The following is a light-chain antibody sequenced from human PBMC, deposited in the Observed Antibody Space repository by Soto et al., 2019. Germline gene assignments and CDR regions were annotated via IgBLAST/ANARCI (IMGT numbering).Light chain of an antibody. CDR1: QALNTR. V-gene: IGKV3-11*01. CDR3: HQSQSWPRT. J-gene: IGKJ1*01. Sequence: EIVLTQSPATLSAFPGDRVTLSCRASQALNTRLAWYQHKPGQAPRLLIYLTSNRAAGVPSRFSAWGSETDFTLTISDVQPEYFAVYYCHQSQSWPRTFGQGTKVDIK. CDR2: LTS.